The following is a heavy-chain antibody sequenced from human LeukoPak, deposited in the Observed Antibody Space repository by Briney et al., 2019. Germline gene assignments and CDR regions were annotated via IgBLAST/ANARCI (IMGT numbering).Heavy chain of an antibody. V-gene: IGHV3-30*04. CDR2: ISYDGSNK. Sequence: GRSLRLSCAASGFTFSSYAMHWVRQAPGKGLEWVAVISYDGSNKYYADSVKGRFTISRDNSKNTLYLQMNSLRAEDTAVYYCARDYYYDSSGYYPFFDHWGQGTLVTVSS. CDR3: ARDYYYDSSGYYPFFDH. J-gene: IGHJ4*02. D-gene: IGHD3-22*01. CDR1: GFTFSSYA.